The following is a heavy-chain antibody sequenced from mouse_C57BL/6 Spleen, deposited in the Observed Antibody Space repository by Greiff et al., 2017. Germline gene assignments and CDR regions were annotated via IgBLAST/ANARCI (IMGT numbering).Heavy chain of an antibody. D-gene: IGHD1-1*01. CDR1: GYTFTDYN. Sequence: EVMLVESGPELVKPGASVKMSCKASGYTFTDYNMHWVKQSHGKSLEWIGYINPNNGGTSYNQKFKGKATLTVNKSSSTAYMELRSLTSEDSAVYYCASDYYGPDWGQGTTLTVSS. V-gene: IGHV1-22*01. J-gene: IGHJ2*01. CDR3: ASDYYGPD. CDR2: INPNNGGT.